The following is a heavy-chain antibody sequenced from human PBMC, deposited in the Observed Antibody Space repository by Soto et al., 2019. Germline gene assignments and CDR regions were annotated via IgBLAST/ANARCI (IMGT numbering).Heavy chain of an antibody. J-gene: IGHJ5*02. CDR2: IANNGNKK. Sequence: GGSLRLACRSSGFNFSNYGMPWVRQPPGKGLEWVAIIANNGNKKFYIESVKGRFSVSRDNSENTLFLQMNSLRPEDTGVYYCATTTVVAAAGFDPWGHGTRVTVSS. D-gene: IGHD2-15*01. CDR3: ATTTVVAAAGFDP. V-gene: IGHV3-30*03. CDR1: GFNFSNYG.